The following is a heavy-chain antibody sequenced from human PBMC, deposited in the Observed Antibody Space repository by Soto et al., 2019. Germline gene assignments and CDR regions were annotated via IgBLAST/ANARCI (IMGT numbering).Heavy chain of an antibody. CDR3: AREREMLLAGTFFDY. CDR1: GGTFSSYT. Sequence: GASVKVSCKASGGTFSSYTISWVRQAPGQGLEWMGRIIPILGIANYAQKFQGRVTITADKSTSTAYMELSSLRSEDTAVYYCAREREMLLAGTFFDYWGQGTLVTVSS. J-gene: IGHJ4*02. CDR2: IIPILGIA. D-gene: IGHD6-19*01. V-gene: IGHV1-69*04.